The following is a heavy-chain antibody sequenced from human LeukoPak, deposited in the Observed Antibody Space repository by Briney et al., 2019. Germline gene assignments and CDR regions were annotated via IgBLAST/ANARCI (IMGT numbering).Heavy chain of an antibody. J-gene: IGHJ6*03. Sequence: GGSLRLSCAAPGSTFSSYAMSWVRQAPGKGLEWVSAISGSGGSTYYADSVKGRFTISRDNSKNTLYLQMNSLRAEDTAVYYCASRSYYDSSGYYIGRYYYYMDVWGKGTTVTVSS. CDR2: ISGSGGST. D-gene: IGHD3-22*01. CDR3: ASRSYYDSSGYYIGRYYYYMDV. CDR1: GSTFSSYA. V-gene: IGHV3-23*01.